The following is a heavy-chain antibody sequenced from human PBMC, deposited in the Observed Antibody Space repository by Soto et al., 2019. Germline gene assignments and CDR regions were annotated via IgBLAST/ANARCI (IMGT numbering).Heavy chain of an antibody. V-gene: IGHV6-1*01. CDR3: ARGENTAMVFRYFQH. J-gene: IGHJ1*01. CDR1: GDMVSSNSAA. D-gene: IGHD5-18*01. CDR2: TYYRSKWYN. Sequence: SQPLSLICAISGDMVSSNSAALNWISQSPSRGLEWLGRTYYRSKWYNDYVVSVKSRITINPDTSKNQFSLQLNSVTPEDTAVYYCARGENTAMVFRYFQHWGQGTMVTVSS.